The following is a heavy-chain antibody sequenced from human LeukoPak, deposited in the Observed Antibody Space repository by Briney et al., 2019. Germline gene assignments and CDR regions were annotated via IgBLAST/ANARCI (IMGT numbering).Heavy chain of an antibody. V-gene: IGHV3-23*01. Sequence: GGSLRLSCAASGFTFSSYAMSWVRQAPGKGLEWVSAISGSGGSTYYADSVKGRFTISRDNAKNSLYLQMNSLRAEDTAVYYCARDFPKYYDFWSGHDAFDIWGQGTMVTVSS. CDR1: GFTFSSYA. J-gene: IGHJ3*02. CDR2: ISGSGGST. CDR3: ARDFPKYYDFWSGHDAFDI. D-gene: IGHD3-3*01.